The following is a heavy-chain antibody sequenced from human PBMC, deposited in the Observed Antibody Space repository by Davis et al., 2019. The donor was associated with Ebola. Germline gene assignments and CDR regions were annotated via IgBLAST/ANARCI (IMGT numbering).Heavy chain of an antibody. CDR3: ASPHYSGSSGHWG. V-gene: IGHV3-11*06. CDR2: MRGGSLYT. D-gene: IGHD1-26*01. J-gene: IGHJ4*02. Sequence: GESLKISCAASGFTFTDYYVSWIRQAPGKGLEWVSYMRGGSLYTNYADSVRGRFTISRDDAKSSLYLQMNSLRAEDTAVYYCASPHYSGSSGHWGWGQGTLVTVSS. CDR1: GFTFTDYY.